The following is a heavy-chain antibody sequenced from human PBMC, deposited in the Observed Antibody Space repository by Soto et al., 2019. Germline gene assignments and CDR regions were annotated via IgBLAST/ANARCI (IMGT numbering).Heavy chain of an antibody. D-gene: IGHD1-7*01. CDR1: GYTFTSYA. CDR3: ARDRARYNWNYEDYYYYYGMDV. J-gene: IGHJ6*02. CDR2: INAGNGNT. V-gene: IGHV1-3*01. Sequence: ASVKVSCKASGYTFTSYAMHWVRQAPGQSLEWMGWINAGNGNTKYSQKFQGRVTITRDTSASTAYMELSSLRSEDTAVCYCARDRARYNWNYEDYYYYYGMDVWGQGTTVTVSS.